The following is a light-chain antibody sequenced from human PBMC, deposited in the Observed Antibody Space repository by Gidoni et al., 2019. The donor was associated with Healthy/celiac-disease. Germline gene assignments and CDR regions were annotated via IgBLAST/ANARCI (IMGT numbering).Light chain of an antibody. CDR1: QRVSSSY. J-gene: IGKJ1*01. CDR3: QQYGSSPPWT. CDR2: GAS. V-gene: IGKV3-20*01. Sequence: IVLTQSPGSLSLSPGERATLSCRASQRVSSSYLAWYQQKPGQAPRLLSYGASSRATGIPDRFRGRGSVTDFTLTISRLEPEDFSVYYCQQYGSSPPWTFXQXTKVEIK.